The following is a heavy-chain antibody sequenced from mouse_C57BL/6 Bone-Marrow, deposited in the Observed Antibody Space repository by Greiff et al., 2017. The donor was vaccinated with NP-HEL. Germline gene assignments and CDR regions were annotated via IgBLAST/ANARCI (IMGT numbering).Heavy chain of an antibody. J-gene: IGHJ4*01. CDR3: TRSRPYYYGSSYAMDY. CDR1: GCTFTSYW. V-gene: IGHV1-5*01. CDR2: IYPGNSDT. D-gene: IGHD1-1*01. Sequence: EVQLQQSGTVLARPGASVKMSCKTSGCTFTSYWMHWVKQRPGQGLEWIGAIYPGNSDTSYNQKFKGKAKLTAVTSASTAYMELSSLTNEDSAVYYCTRSRPYYYGSSYAMDYWGQGTSVTVSS.